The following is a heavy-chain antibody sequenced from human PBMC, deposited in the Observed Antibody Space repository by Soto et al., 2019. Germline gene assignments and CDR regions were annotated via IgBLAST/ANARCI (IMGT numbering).Heavy chain of an antibody. J-gene: IGHJ3*02. CDR3: ARDTWEGDGDTGNDAFDI. D-gene: IGHD1-26*01. CDR1: GGSISSGCYY. V-gene: IGHV4-31*03. CDR2: IYYSGST. Sequence: SETLSLTCTVSGGSISSGCYYWSWIRQHPGKGLEWIGYIYYSGSTYYNPSLKSRVTISVDTSKNQFSLKLSSVTAADTAVYYCARDTWEGDGDTGNDAFDIWGQGTMVTVSS.